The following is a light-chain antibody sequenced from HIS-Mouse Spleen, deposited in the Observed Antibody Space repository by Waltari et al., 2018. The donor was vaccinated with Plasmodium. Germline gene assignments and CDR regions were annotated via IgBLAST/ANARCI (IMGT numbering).Light chain of an antibody. J-gene: IGLJ3*02. CDR2: EDS. CDR1: ALPKKY. CDR3: YSTDSSGNHRV. Sequence: SYELTQPPSVSVSPGQTARITFSGDALPKKYAYWYQQKSGQAPVLVIYEDSKRPSGIPERFSCSSSGTMATLTISGAQVEDEADYYCYSTDSSGNHRVFGGGTKLTVL. V-gene: IGLV3-10*01.